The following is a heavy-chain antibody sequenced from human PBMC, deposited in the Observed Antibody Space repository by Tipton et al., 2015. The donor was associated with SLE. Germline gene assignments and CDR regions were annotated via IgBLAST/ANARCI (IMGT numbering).Heavy chain of an antibody. D-gene: IGHD3-22*01. V-gene: IGHV4-4*07. J-gene: IGHJ3*02. CDR2: IYTSGST. CDR3: ARGVGYYDSSGSYDAFDI. Sequence: LRLSCTVSGGSISSYYWSWIRQPAGNGLEWIGRIYTSGSTNYNPSLKSRVTMSVDTSKNQFSLKLSSVTAADTAVYYCARGVGYYDSSGSYDAFDIWGQGTMVTVSS. CDR1: GGSISSYY.